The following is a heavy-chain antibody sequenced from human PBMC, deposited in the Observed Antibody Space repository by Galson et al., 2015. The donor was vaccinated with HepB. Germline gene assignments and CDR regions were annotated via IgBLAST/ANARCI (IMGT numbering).Heavy chain of an antibody. D-gene: IGHD6-19*01. J-gene: IGHJ4*02. Sequence: SVKVSCKASGYTFTTYYMHWVRQAPGQGLEWMGIINPSGGSTSYAQKFQGRVTMTRDTSTSTVYMELSSLRSEDTAVYYCAWGGRVAGFDYWGQGTLVTVSS. CDR3: AWGGRVAGFDY. CDR2: INPSGGST. V-gene: IGHV1-46*01. CDR1: GYTFTTYY.